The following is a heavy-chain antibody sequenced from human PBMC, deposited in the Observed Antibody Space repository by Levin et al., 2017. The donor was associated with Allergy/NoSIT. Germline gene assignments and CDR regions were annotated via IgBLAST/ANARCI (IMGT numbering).Heavy chain of an antibody. V-gene: IGHV3-49*04. J-gene: IGHJ4*02. D-gene: IGHD6-13*01. Sequence: GGSLRLSCTASGFTFGDYAMSWVRQAPGKGLEWVGFIRSKAYGGTTEYAASVKGRFTISRDDSKSIAYLQMNSLKTEDTAVYYCTRDCRFGYSSSWYIAHHVYWGQGTLVTVSS. CDR1: GFTFGDYA. CDR3: TRDCRFGYSSSWYIAHHVY. CDR2: IRSKAYGGTT.